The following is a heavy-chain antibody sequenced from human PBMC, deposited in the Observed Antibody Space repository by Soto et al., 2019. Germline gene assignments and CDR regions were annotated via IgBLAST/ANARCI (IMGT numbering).Heavy chain of an antibody. Sequence: SETLSLTCAVSGDSISSRNWWSWVRQPPGKGLEWIGEISHSGNTNYNPSLQSRVTISIDTSKNKFSLQMNTVTAADTALYYCARDFFDSSDYTTNWFDPWGQGTLVTVSS. CDR3: ARDFFDSSDYTTNWFDP. CDR2: ISHSGNT. CDR1: GDSISSRNW. D-gene: IGHD3-22*01. J-gene: IGHJ5*02. V-gene: IGHV4-4*02.